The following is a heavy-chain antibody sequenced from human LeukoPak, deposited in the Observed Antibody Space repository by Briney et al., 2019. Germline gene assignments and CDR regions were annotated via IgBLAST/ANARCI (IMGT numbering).Heavy chain of an antibody. V-gene: IGHV1-69*13. CDR2: IIPIFGTA. CDR3: ARGSVTAMVRSPFDY. J-gene: IGHJ4*02. Sequence: AASVKVPCKASGGTFSSYAISWVRQAPGQGLEWMGGIIPIFGTANYAQKFQGRVTITADESTSTAYMELSSLRSEDTAVYYCARGSVTAMVRSPFDYWGQGTLVTVSS. D-gene: IGHD5-18*01. CDR1: GGTFSSYA.